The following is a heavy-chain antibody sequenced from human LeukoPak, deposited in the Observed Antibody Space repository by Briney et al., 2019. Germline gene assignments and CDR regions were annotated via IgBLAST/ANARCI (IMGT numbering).Heavy chain of an antibody. V-gene: IGHV4-59*01. Sequence: PSETLSLTCAVYGGSFSGYYWSWIRQPPGKGLEWIGYTSNSGSTNYNPSLKSRVTISVDTSKKQFSLKLSSVTAADTAVYYCARDPKYIQGGMDVWGQGTTVTVSS. CDR3: ARDPKYIQGGMDV. J-gene: IGHJ6*02. CDR2: TSNSGST. D-gene: IGHD1-1*01. CDR1: GGSFSGYY.